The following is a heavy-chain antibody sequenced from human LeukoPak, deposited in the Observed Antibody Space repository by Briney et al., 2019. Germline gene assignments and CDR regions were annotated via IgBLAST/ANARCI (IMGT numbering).Heavy chain of an antibody. V-gene: IGHV4-61*01. CDR1: GGSVSSGSDY. CDR3: ARDRHSSGWYLLSGWFDP. Sequence: ASETLSLTCTVSGGSVSSGSDYWSWIRQPPGKGLEWIGHISYSGSTNYNPSLKSRVTISLDTSKNQFSLKLSSVTAADTAVYYCARDRHSSGWYLLSGWFDPWGQGTLVTVSS. CDR2: ISYSGST. J-gene: IGHJ5*02. D-gene: IGHD6-19*01.